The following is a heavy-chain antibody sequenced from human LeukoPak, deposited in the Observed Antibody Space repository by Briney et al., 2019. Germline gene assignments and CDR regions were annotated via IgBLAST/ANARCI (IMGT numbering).Heavy chain of an antibody. J-gene: IGHJ3*02. CDR2: IRHDESNN. D-gene: IGHD1-1*01. CDR1: GFTFSSYG. CDR3: AKDRWATPTTYDAFDI. Sequence: GGSLRLSCAASGFTFSSYGMHWARQAPGKGRGWVAFIRHDESNNYYADSVKGRFTISRDTSNNTLYLQMNSVRAEGTAVYYCAKDRWATPTTYDAFDIWGQGTMVTVSS. V-gene: IGHV3-30*02.